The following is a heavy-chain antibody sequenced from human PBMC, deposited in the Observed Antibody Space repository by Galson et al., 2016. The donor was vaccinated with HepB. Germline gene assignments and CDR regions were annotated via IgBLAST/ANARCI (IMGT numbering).Heavy chain of an antibody. J-gene: IGHJ4*01. CDR2: IQSKSDGGAT. CDR3: TRYTSLTNY. D-gene: IGHD2-2*01. V-gene: IGHV3-15*01. Sequence: SLRLSCAASGFSFNNAWLSWVRQAPGKGLEWVGRIQSKSDGGATDYAAPVKGRFTISGDDSKNTVYLQMNSLKTEDTAVYYCTRYTSLTNYLGHGTLVTVSS. CDR1: GFSFNNAW.